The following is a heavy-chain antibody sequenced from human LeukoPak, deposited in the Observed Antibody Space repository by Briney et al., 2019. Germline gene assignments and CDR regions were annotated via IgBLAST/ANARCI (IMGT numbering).Heavy chain of an antibody. CDR1: GFTFSSYE. J-gene: IGHJ4*02. Sequence: GGALRLSCAPSGFTFSSYEMNWVRQAPGKGLEWVSYISSSGSIIYYADSVKGRFNISRDNAKNSLYLQMNSLRAEDTAVYYCAKYSSLGYWGRGTLVTVSS. D-gene: IGHD6-19*01. V-gene: IGHV3-48*03. CDR2: ISSSGSII. CDR3: AKYSSLGY.